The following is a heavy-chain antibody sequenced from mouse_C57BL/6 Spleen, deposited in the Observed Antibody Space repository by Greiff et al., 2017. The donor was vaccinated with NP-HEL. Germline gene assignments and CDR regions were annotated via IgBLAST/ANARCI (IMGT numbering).Heavy chain of an antibody. D-gene: IGHD1-1*01. Sequence: QVQLQQPGTELVKPGASVKLSCKASGYTFTSYWMHWVKQRPGQGLEWIGNINPSNGGTNYNEKFKSKATMTVDKSSSTAYMQLSSLTSEDSAVYYCARSSYYYGSRYAMDYWGQGTSVTVSS. CDR1: GYTFTSYW. CDR2: INPSNGGT. CDR3: ARSSYYYGSRYAMDY. J-gene: IGHJ4*01. V-gene: IGHV1-53*01.